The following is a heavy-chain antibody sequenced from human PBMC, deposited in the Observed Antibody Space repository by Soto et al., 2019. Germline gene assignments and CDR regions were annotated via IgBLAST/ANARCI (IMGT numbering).Heavy chain of an antibody. D-gene: IGHD3-9*01. CDR1: GFTFSDYY. Sequence: TGGSLRLSCAASGFTFSDYYMSWIRQAPGKGLEWVSYISSSGSTIYYADSVKGRFTISRDNAKNSLYLQMNSLRAEDTAVYYCARGQYYDILTGYFSQGYYYGMDVWGQGTTVTVSS. V-gene: IGHV3-11*01. CDR3: ARGQYYDILTGYFSQGYYYGMDV. J-gene: IGHJ6*02. CDR2: ISSSGSTI.